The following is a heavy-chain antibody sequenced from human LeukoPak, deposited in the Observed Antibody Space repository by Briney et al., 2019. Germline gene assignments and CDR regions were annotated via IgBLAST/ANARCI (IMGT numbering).Heavy chain of an antibody. J-gene: IGHJ3*02. D-gene: IGHD3-3*01. CDR2: ISYDGSNK. CDR1: GFTFSSYG. CDR3: ARDPRSGYYNRDDAFDI. V-gene: IGHV3-30*03. Sequence: PGGSLRLSCAASGFTFSSYGMHWVRQAPGKGLEWVAVISYDGSNKYYADSVKGRFTISRDNSKNTLYLQMNSLRAEDTAVYYCARDPRSGYYNRDDAFDIWGQGTMVTVSS.